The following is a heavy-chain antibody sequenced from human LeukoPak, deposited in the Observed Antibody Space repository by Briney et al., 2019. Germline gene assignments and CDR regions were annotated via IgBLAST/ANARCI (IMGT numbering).Heavy chain of an antibody. CDR1: GYTFTSYD. V-gene: IGHV1-8*01. Sequence: ASVKVSCKASGYTFTSYDINWVRQATGQGLEWMGWMNPNSGNTGYAQKFQGRVSMTRNTSISTAYMELSSLRSEDTAVYYCARGNSNYFNYYMDVWGKGTTVTVSS. D-gene: IGHD4-11*01. CDR2: MNPNSGNT. CDR3: ARGNSNYFNYYMDV. J-gene: IGHJ6*03.